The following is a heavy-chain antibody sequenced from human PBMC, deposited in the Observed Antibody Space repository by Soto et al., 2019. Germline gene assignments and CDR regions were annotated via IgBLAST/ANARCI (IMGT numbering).Heavy chain of an antibody. CDR2: ISYDGSNK. CDR1: GFTFTSYG. CDR3: AKDFGHYGMDV. Sequence: GGSLRLSCAASGFTFTSYGMHWVRQAPGKGLEWVALISYDGSNKYYADSVKGRFTISRDNSKNTLYLQMNSLRAEDTAVYYCAKDFGHYGMDVWGQGTTVTVSS. D-gene: IGHD3-10*01. V-gene: IGHV3-30*18. J-gene: IGHJ6*02.